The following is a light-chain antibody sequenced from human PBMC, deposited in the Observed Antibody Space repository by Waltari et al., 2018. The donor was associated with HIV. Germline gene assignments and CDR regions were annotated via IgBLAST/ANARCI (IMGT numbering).Light chain of an antibody. V-gene: IGLV2-8*01. CDR1: SSDVGGYEY. CDR2: EVN. CDR3: ASYGDTNRVL. Sequence: QSALTQPPSASGSLGQSVTISCTGTSSDVGGYEYVSWYQHHPDKAPKLIIYEVNNRPSGVPDRFSGSKSDNTASRTVAGLQDDDEAHYYCASYGDTNRVLFGGGTRVTVL. J-gene: IGLJ6*01.